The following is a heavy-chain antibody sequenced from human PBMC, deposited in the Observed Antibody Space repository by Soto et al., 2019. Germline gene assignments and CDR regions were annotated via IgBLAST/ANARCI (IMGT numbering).Heavy chain of an antibody. D-gene: IGHD5-12*01. CDR2: IDHSGST. V-gene: IGHV4-4*02. J-gene: IGHJ4*02. CDR3: ARDFGYGGYGDY. CDR1: GGSISSSNW. Sequence: QVQLQESGPGLVKPSGTLSLTCAVSGGSISSSNWWSWVRQPPGKGLEWIGEIDHSGSTNYNPSLKSRVTLSVEKSTNQFSLKLSSVTAADTAVYYCARDFGYGGYGDYWGQGTLVPVSS.